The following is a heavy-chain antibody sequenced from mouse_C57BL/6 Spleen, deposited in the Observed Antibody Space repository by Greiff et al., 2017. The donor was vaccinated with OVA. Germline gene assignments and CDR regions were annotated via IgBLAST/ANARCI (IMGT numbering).Heavy chain of an antibody. Sequence: VQLQQSGAELMKPGASVKLSCKATGYTFTGYWIEWVKQRPGHGLEWVGEILPGSGSTNYNEKFKGKATFTADTSSNTAYMQLSSLTTEDSAIYYCARFPSTMVTGGFAYWGQGTLVTVSA. CDR2: ILPGSGST. CDR3: ARFPSTMVTGGFAY. V-gene: IGHV1-9*01. J-gene: IGHJ3*01. CDR1: GYTFTGYW. D-gene: IGHD2-2*01.